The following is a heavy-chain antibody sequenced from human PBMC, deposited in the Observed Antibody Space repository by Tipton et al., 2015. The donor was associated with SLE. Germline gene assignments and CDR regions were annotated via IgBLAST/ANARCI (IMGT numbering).Heavy chain of an antibody. CDR3: ATYPTGYYYGLDV. CDR2: SNPSGNT. CDR1: GGSFSGYY. J-gene: IGHJ6*02. V-gene: IGHV4-34*01. Sequence: TLSLTCAVYGGSFSGYYWSWIRQPPGKGLEWIGESNPSGNTNYNPSLKSRVTISVDTSKNQLSLKLSSVTAADTAVYYCATYPTGYYYGLDVWGQGTTVTVSS.